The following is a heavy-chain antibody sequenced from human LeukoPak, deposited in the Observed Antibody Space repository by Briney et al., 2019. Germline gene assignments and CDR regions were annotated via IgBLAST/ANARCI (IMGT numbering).Heavy chain of an antibody. D-gene: IGHD5-18*01. J-gene: IGHJ4*02. CDR2: TYYRSKWYS. CDR3: ARTPSDTAMVDC. V-gene: IGHV6-1*01. Sequence: SQTLSLTCALFGDSVSSNSVAWNWIRQSPSRGLEWLGRTYYRSKWYSDYAVSVKSRITINPDPSKNQFSLQLNSVTPEDTAVYYCARTPSDTAMVDCWGQGTLVTVSS. CDR1: GDSVSSNSVA.